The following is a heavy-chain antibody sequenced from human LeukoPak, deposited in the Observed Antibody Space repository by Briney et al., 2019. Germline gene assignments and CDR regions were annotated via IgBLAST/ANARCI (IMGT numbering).Heavy chain of an antibody. J-gene: IGHJ4*02. CDR3: TTGYYYYDSSGYPGRDY. Sequence: PGGALRLSCAASGFTFSTYGMHWVRQAPGKGLEWVAFIRYDGSNKYYADSVKGRFTISRDDSKNTLYLQMNSLKTEDTAVYYCTTGYYYYDSSGYPGRDYWGQGTLVTVSS. D-gene: IGHD3-22*01. V-gene: IGHV3-30*02. CDR1: GFTFSTYG. CDR2: IRYDGSNK.